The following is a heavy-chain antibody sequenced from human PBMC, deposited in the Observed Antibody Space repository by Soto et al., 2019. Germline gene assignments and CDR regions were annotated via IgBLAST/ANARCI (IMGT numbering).Heavy chain of an antibody. V-gene: IGHV1-2*04. CDR2: INPNSGGT. D-gene: IGHD7-27*01. J-gene: IGHJ4*02. CDR1: GYTFTGYY. CDR3: AREGGTGDRCFDY. Sequence: ASVKVSCKASGYTFTGYYMHWVRQAPGQGLEWMGWINPNSGGTNYAQKFQGWVTMTRDTSISTAYMELSRLRSDDTALYYCAREGGTGDRCFDYWGQGTLVTVSS.